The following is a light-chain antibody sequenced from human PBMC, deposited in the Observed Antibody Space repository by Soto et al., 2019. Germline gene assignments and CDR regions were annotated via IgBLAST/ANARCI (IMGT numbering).Light chain of an antibody. CDR3: QHYNSYSWA. CDR2: KAS. V-gene: IGKV1-5*03. J-gene: IGKJ1*01. Sequence: DIRMTQSPSTLSASAGDRVTITCRASQGISSCLAWYQQKPGKAPKLLIYKASTLKSGVPSRFSGSGSGTEFTLTISSLQPDDFATYYCQHYNSYSWAFGQGTKVDIK. CDR1: QGISSC.